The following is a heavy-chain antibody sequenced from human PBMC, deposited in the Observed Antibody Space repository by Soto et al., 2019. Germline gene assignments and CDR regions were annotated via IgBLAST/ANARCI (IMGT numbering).Heavy chain of an antibody. D-gene: IGHD2-8*01. V-gene: IGHV4-34*01. Sequence: SSETLSLTCAVYGGSFSGYYWSWIRQPPGKGLEWIGEINHSGSTNYNPSLKSRVTISVDTSKNQFSLKLSSVTAADTAVYYCARGLQSYCTNGVCYPRYYYYYGMDVWGQGTTVTVSS. CDR3: ARGLQSYCTNGVCYPRYYYYYGMDV. J-gene: IGHJ6*02. CDR1: GGSFSGYY. CDR2: INHSGST.